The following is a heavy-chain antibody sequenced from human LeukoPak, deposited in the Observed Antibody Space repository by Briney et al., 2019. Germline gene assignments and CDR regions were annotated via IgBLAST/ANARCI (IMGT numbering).Heavy chain of an antibody. Sequence: GGSLRLSCAASGFTFSSYSMNWVRQAPGKGLEWVSSISSSSSYIYYADSVKGRFTISRDNAKNSLYLQMNSLRAEDTAVYYCARGRFPAARKDYYFDYWGQGTLVTVSS. CDR3: ARGRFPAARKDYYFDY. D-gene: IGHD6-6*01. CDR1: GFTFSSYS. J-gene: IGHJ4*02. CDR2: ISSSSSYI. V-gene: IGHV3-21*01.